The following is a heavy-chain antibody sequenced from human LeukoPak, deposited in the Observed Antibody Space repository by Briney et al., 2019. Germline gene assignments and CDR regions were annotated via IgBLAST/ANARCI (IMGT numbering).Heavy chain of an antibody. J-gene: IGHJ5*02. CDR3: ARGPRFGELLWHWFDP. CDR1: GYSISSGHY. CDR2: MYHSGST. V-gene: IGHV4-38-2*02. D-gene: IGHD3-10*01. Sequence: PSEALSLTCTVSGYSISSGHYWGWIRQPPGKGLEWIGSMYHSGSTYYNPPLKSRVTISEDTSKNQFSLKLRSVTAADTAVYYCARGPRFGELLWHWFDPWGQGTLVTVSS.